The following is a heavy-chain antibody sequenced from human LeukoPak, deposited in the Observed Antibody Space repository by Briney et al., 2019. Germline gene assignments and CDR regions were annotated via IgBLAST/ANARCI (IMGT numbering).Heavy chain of an antibody. D-gene: IGHD3-10*02. V-gene: IGHV3-21*01. Sequence: PGGSLRLSCAASGFTFSSYWMSWVRQAPGKGLEWVSSISSSSSYIYYADSVKGRFTISRDNAKNSPYLQMNSLRAEDTAVYYCAELGITMIGGVWGKGTTVTISS. CDR3: AELGITMIGGV. J-gene: IGHJ6*04. CDR2: ISSSSSYI. CDR1: GFTFSSYW.